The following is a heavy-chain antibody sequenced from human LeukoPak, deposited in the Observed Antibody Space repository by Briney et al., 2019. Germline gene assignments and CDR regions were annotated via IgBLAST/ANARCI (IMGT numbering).Heavy chain of an antibody. CDR1: GFTFSKYT. V-gene: IGHV3-23*01. CDR3: AKDFTSDGIWDIDY. D-gene: IGHD1-14*01. J-gene: IGHJ4*02. CDR2: IYGGGSGST. Sequence: GGSLRLSCVASGFTFSKYTMSWVRQAPGKGLEWVSGIYGGGSGSTFYAESVKGRFTISRDNSKNTLYLQMNSLRDEDTAIYYCAKDFTSDGIWDIDYWGRGTLITVSS.